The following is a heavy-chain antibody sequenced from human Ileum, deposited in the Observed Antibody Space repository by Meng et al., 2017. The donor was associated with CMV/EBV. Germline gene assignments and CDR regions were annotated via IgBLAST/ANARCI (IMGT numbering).Heavy chain of an antibody. D-gene: IGHD4-11*01. Sequence: SETLSLTCTVSGGSTSSSTYYLGWIRQAPGKGLEGIGNMYDTGNIYYSPSFRSRATISVGASKNQFSLRLTAVTTADTAVYYCARSIYSNTFDFWGQGTRVTVSS. CDR3: ARSIYSNTFDF. CDR1: GGSTSSSTYY. J-gene: IGHJ4*02. V-gene: IGHV4-39*07. CDR2: MYDTGNI.